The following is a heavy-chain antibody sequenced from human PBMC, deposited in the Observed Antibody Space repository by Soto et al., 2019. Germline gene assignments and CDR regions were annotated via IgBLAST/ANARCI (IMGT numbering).Heavy chain of an antibody. J-gene: IGHJ4*02. CDR1: GFTFNNYA. D-gene: IGHD3-10*01. V-gene: IGHV3-23*01. CDR2: ISGGGDTT. CDR3: AKGRGGSGSLTPRVDF. Sequence: EVQLLDSGGGLVQPGGSLRLSCAASGFTFNNYAMTWVRQAPGKGLEWVYAISGGGDTTSYADSVKGRFTVSRDGSKNTLYLQMSSLRAEDTALYYCAKGRGGSGSLTPRVDFWGQGTLVTVSS.